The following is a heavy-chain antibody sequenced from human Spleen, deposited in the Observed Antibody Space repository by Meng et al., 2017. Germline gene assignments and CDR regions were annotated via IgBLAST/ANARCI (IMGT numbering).Heavy chain of an antibody. CDR3: AAVALSDSGWYWNFDY. CDR1: GGTFSSYS. CDR2: IIPIFGTA. Sequence: SVKVSCKASGGTFSSYSISWVRQAPGQGLEWMGGIIPIFGTANYAQKFQGRVTITADESTSTAYMELSSLRSEDTAVYYCAAVALSDSGWYWNFDYWGQGTLVTVSS. V-gene: IGHV1-69*13. J-gene: IGHJ4*02. D-gene: IGHD6-19*01.